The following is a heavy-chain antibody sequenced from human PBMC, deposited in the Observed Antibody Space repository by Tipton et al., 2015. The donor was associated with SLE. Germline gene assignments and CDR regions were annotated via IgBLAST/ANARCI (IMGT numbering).Heavy chain of an antibody. V-gene: IGHV3-9*01. D-gene: IGHD7-27*01. CDR1: GFSFDDYA. Sequence: SLRLSCAASGFSFDDYAMHWVRQAPGKGLEWVAGIGWDSAYIAYEDSVEGRFTISRDNAKKSLYLQMDSLRPDDTAFYYCVRVGTPDYYMDVWGKGTRATVSS. J-gene: IGHJ6*03. CDR2: IGWDSAYI. CDR3: VRVGTPDYYMDV.